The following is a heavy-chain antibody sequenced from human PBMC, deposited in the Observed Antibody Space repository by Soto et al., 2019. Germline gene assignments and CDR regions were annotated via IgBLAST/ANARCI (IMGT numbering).Heavy chain of an antibody. CDR1: GFTVSDS. CDR3: ARDASGPFDY. J-gene: IGHJ4*02. Sequence: GGSLRLSCSVAGFTVSDSMSWVRQAPGKGLECVSFIHSDGSTHYTDSVRGRFTISRDNSKNTLYLQMDRLRVDDTAVYFCARDASGPFDYWGQGTLVTVPS. V-gene: IGHV3-53*01. CDR2: IHSDGST. D-gene: IGHD6-19*01.